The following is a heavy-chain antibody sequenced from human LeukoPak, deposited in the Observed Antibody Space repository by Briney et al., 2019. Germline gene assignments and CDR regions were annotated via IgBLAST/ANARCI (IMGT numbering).Heavy chain of an antibody. V-gene: IGHV3-30*18. Sequence: GRYLRLSCAASGFTFSSYGMHWVRQAPGKGLEWVAAISYDGSNKYYAESVKGRFTISRDNSKNTLYLQVNSLRGEDTAVYYCAKDRYYNNEDIDYWGQGTLVTVSS. CDR3: AKDRYYNNEDIDY. CDR2: ISYDGSNK. J-gene: IGHJ4*02. D-gene: IGHD3-10*01. CDR1: GFTFSSYG.